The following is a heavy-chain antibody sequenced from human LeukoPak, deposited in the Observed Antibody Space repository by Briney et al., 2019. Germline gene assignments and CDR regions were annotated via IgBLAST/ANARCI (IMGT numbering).Heavy chain of an antibody. CDR1: GYSVSSGYY. CDR2: MYHSGDT. CDR3: ARQSPSDYYDYVWGSYRFPPVDI. V-gene: IGHV4-38-2*02. J-gene: IGHJ3*02. D-gene: IGHD3-16*02. Sequence: SETLSLTCTVSGYSVSSGYYWGWIRQPPGKGLEWIGSMYHSGDTYYNPSLKSRVTISVDTSKNQLSLKLSSVTAADTAVYYCARQSPSDYYDYVWGSYRFPPVDIWGQGTMVTVSS.